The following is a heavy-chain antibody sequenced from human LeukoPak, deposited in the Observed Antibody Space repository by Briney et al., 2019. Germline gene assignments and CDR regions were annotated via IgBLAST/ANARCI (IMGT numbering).Heavy chain of an antibody. D-gene: IGHD3-10*01. J-gene: IGHJ4*02. CDR1: GGSISSGGYS. V-gene: IGHV4-30-2*01. Sequence: KTSETLSLTCAVSGGSISSGGYSWSWIRQPPGKGLEWIGYIYHSGSTYYNPSLKSRVTISVDRSKNQFSLKLSSVTAADTAVYYCARSETTMVRGGPFDYWGQGTLVTVSS. CDR2: IYHSGST. CDR3: ARSETTMVRGGPFDY.